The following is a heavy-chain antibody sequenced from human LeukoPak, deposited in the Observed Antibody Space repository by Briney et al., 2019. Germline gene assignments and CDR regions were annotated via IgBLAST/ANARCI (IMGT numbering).Heavy chain of an antibody. D-gene: IGHD3-10*01. J-gene: IGHJ4*02. CDR1: GFTFSSYS. V-gene: IGHV3-21*01. CDR3: ASNINYYASDY. CDR2: ISRSSGYI. Sequence: GGSLRLSCAASGFTFSSYSMNWVRQAPGKGLEWVSSISRSSGYIYYADSVKGRFTISRDNAKKSLYLQMNSLRAEDTAVYCCASNINYYASDYWGQGTLVTVSS.